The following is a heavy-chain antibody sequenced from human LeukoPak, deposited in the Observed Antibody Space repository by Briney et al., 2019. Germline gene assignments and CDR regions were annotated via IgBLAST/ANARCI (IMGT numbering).Heavy chain of an antibody. Sequence: GGCLRLSCAASGFTFTSYAINWVRQAPGKGLEWVSAVSGSGANTYYADSVKGRFTISRDNSKNTVYLQMSSLRADDAAVYYCAKGRGSGNRYDFDYWGQGTLVTVSS. CDR1: GFTFTSYA. J-gene: IGHJ4*02. CDR3: AKGRGSGNRYDFDY. V-gene: IGHV3-23*01. D-gene: IGHD3-10*01. CDR2: VSGSGANT.